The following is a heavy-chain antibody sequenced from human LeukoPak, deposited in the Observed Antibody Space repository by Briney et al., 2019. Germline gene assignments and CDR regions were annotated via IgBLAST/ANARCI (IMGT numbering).Heavy chain of an antibody. V-gene: IGHV3-23*01. CDR3: AKDPASGDRLGY. J-gene: IGHJ4*02. Sequence: PGGSLRLSCVASGFTFSSYAMSWVRQAPGKRLQWVSAISGSGGSTYYADSVKGRFTISRDSSKKTLYLQMNSPRAEDTAVYYCAKDPASGDRLGYWGQGTLVTVSS. CDR1: GFTFSSYA. D-gene: IGHD2-21*02. CDR2: ISGSGGST.